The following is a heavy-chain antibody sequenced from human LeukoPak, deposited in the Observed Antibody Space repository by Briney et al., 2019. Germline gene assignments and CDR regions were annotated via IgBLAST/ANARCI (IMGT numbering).Heavy chain of an antibody. D-gene: IGHD4-11*01. V-gene: IGHV3-23*01. J-gene: IGHJ6*03. Sequence: PGGSLRLSCAASGFTFSSYAMSWVRQAPGKGLEWVSAISGSGGSTYYADSVKGRFTISRDNAKNSLYLQMNSLRAEDTAVYYCARPSGVTTYYYYYMDVWGKGTTVTVSS. CDR2: ISGSGGST. CDR3: ARPSGVTTYYYYYMDV. CDR1: GFTFSSYA.